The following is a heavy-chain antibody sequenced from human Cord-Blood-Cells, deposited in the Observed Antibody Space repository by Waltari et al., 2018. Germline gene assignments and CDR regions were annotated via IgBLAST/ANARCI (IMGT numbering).Heavy chain of an antibody. D-gene: IGHD6-6*01. CDR3: ARGFCEREECSSSSWFDP. J-gene: IGHJ5*02. V-gene: IGHV4-34*01. Sequence: QVQLQQWGAGLLKPSETLSLTCAVYGGSFSGYYWSWIRQPPGKGLEWIGEINHSGITNYNPSLKSRVTISVDTSKNQFSLKLSSVTAADTAVYYCARGFCEREECSSSSWFDPWGQGTLVTVSS. CDR2: INHSGIT. CDR1: GGSFSGYY.